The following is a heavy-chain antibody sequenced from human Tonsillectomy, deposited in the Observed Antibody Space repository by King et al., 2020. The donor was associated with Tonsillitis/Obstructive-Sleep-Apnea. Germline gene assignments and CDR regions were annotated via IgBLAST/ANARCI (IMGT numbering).Heavy chain of an antibody. CDR1: GYSFTKYW. V-gene: IGHV5-51*03. D-gene: IGHD6-13*01. J-gene: IGHJ2*01. CDR3: ARLRGEYSRSWWPVEEWYFDI. Sequence: QLVQSGAVVKKPGESLKISCKGSGYSFTKYWIAWVRQKPGKGLEWMGIIYPSDSFTKYSPSLQGQVTISADNSIGTAYLQWSSLKASDTSMYFCARLRGEYSRSWWPVEEWYFDIWGRGTLVTVSS. CDR2: IYPSDSFT.